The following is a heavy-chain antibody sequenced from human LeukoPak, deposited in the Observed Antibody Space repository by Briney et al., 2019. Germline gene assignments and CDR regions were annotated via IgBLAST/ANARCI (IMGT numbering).Heavy chain of an antibody. CDR3: ARVVVRGVIKGLWDY. D-gene: IGHD3-10*01. CDR2: INPNSGGT. V-gene: IGHV1-2*02. CDR1: GYTFTGYH. J-gene: IGHJ4*02. Sequence: GASVTVSCKASGYTFTGYHMHWVRQAPGQGLEWMGCINPNSGGTNYAQKFQGRVTMTRDTSISTAYMELSRPRSDDTAVYYCARVVVRGVIKGLWDYWGQGTLVTVSS.